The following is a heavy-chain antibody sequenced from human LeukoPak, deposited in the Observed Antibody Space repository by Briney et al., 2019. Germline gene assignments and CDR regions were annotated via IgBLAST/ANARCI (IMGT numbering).Heavy chain of an antibody. CDR3: ARGLVGATGNFDY. Sequence: SETLSLTCTVSGGSISSSSYYWGWIRQPPGKGLEWIGGIYYSGSTYYNPSLKSRVTISVDTSKNQFSLKLSSVTAADTAVYYCARGLVGATGNFDYWGQGTLVTVSS. CDR2: IYYSGST. V-gene: IGHV4-39*07. J-gene: IGHJ4*02. D-gene: IGHD1-26*01. CDR1: GGSISSSSYY.